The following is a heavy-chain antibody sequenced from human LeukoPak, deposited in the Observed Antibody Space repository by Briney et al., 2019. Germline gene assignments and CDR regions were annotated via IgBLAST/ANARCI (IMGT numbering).Heavy chain of an antibody. J-gene: IGHJ4*02. V-gene: IGHV3-21*01. CDR3: ATSGSRPFDY. D-gene: IGHD1-26*01. Sequence: PWGSLRLSCAASGFTFSSYSMNWVRQAPGKGLEWVSSISSSSSYIYYADSVKGRFTISRDNAKNSLYLQMNSLRAEDTAVYYCATSGSRPFDYWGQGTLATVSS. CDR2: ISSSSSYI. CDR1: GFTFSSYS.